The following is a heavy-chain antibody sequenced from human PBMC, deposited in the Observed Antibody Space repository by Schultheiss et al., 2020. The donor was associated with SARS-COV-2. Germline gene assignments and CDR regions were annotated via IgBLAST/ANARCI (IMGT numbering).Heavy chain of an antibody. D-gene: IGHD4-23*01. Sequence: SETLSLTCTVSGCSISSSSYYWGWIRQPPGKGLEWIGRINTSGNTNYNPSHKNPVTMSRDTSEKPFTLKQSSVTAADRAVYYCARGNAFYGVDVWGQGTTVTVSS. CDR2: INTSGNT. V-gene: IGHV4-61*05. CDR3: ARGNAFYGVDV. CDR1: GCSISSSSYY. J-gene: IGHJ6*02.